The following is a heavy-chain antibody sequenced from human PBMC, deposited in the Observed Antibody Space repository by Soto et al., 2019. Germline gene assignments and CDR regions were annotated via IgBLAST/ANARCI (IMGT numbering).Heavy chain of an antibody. D-gene: IGHD2-8*01. V-gene: IGHV3-48*01. CDR3: ARLYCTNGVCYLEAFDM. J-gene: IGHJ3*02. Sequence: GGSLRLSCAASGFTFSNYSMNWVRQAPEKGLEWVSYISSSSTTIYYADSVKGRFTISRDNAKNSLFLQMSSLRAEDTAVYYCARLYCTNGVCYLEAFDMWGQVTMVTVSS. CDR2: ISSSSTTI. CDR1: GFTFSNYS.